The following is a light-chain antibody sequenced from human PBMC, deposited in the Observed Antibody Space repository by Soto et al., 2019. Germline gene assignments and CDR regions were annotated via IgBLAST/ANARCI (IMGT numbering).Light chain of an antibody. V-gene: IGLV1-44*01. CDR3: SSYAGSNNFDV. J-gene: IGLJ1*01. CDR2: SNN. CDR1: SSNIGSNT. Sequence: QSVLTQPPSASGTPGQRVTISCSGSSSNIGSNTVNWYQQLPGTAPKLLIYSNNQRPSGVPDRFSGSKSGNTASLTVSGLQAEDEADYYCSSYAGSNNFDVFGTGTKVTVL.